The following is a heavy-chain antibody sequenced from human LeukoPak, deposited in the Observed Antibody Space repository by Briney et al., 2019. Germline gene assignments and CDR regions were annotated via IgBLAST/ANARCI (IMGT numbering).Heavy chain of an antibody. CDR3: TTDLKVTTSYYFDY. Sequence: PGGSLRLSCAASGFTFSSYAMSWVRQAPGKGLEWVSAITGSGGSTYYADSVKGRFTISRDNSKNTLYLQMNSLTTEDTAVYYCTTDLKVTTSYYFDYWGQGTLVTVSS. V-gene: IGHV3-23*01. CDR2: ITGSGGST. CDR1: GFTFSSYA. D-gene: IGHD4-17*01. J-gene: IGHJ4*02.